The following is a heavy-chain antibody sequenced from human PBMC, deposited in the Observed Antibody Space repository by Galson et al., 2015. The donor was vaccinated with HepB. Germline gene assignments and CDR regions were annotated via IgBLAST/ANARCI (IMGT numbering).Heavy chain of an antibody. CDR1: GFTFSRYG. CDR2: TSGSGGSR. CDR3: AIAYEMDTLFLGYDAFDI. D-gene: IGHD5-24*01. J-gene: IGHJ3*02. V-gene: IGHV3-23*01. Sequence: SLRLSCAVSGFTFSRYGMSWVRQAPGKGLEWVSGTSGSGGSRYYADSVKGRFTISSDKSKKTPYLQITSLRADDTAVYYCAIAYEMDTLFLGYDAFDIRGQGTMVTVSS.